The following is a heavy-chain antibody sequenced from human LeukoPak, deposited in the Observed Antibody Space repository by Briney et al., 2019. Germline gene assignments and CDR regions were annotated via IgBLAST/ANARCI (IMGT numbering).Heavy chain of an antibody. V-gene: IGHV3-11*01. J-gene: IGHJ4*02. CDR1: GFTFSDYA. CDR2: ISRSGDTI. CDR3: AGYHWNSGVVY. D-gene: IGHD1-7*01. Sequence: GGSLRLSCAASGFTFSDYAMSWIRQAPGQGLEWVSYISRSGDTIDYADSVKGRFSISRDNAKNSLYLQMNSLRAEDTAVYYCAGYHWNSGVVYWGQGTLVTVSS.